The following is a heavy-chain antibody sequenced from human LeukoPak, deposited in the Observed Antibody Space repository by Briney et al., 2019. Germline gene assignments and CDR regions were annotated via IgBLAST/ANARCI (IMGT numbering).Heavy chain of an antibody. J-gene: IGHJ3*02. CDR3: ARTTYYYDSSGYYYPDAFDI. CDR2: IYYSGST. CDR1: GGSISSYY. Sequence: SETLSLTCTVSGGSISSYYWSWIRQPPGKGLEWIGYIYYSGSTNYNPSLNSRVTISVDTSKNQFSLKLSSVTAADTAVYYCARTTYYYDSSGYYYPDAFDIWGQGTMVTVSS. V-gene: IGHV4-59*01. D-gene: IGHD3-22*01.